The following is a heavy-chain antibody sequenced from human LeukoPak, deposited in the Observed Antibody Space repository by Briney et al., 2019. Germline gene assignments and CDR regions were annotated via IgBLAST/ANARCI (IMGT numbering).Heavy chain of an antibody. CDR3: AQRAQLPKRHFDY. V-gene: IGHV3-23*01. CDR1: GFTFSIYA. D-gene: IGHD2-2*01. Sequence: GGSLRLSCAASGFTFSIYAMSWVRQAPGKGLEWVSTITDSGGATYHADSVKGRFTISRDNSKNTLYLQMNSLRAEDTAVYYCAQRAQLPKRHFDYWGQGTLVAVSS. CDR2: ITDSGGAT. J-gene: IGHJ4*02.